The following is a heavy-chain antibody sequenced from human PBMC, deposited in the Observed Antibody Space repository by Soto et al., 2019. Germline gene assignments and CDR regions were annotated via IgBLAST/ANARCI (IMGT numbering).Heavy chain of an antibody. Sequence: PSETLSLTCTIYNGSFSGYYWGWLRQPPGKGLEWIGHINHSGSTTYNPSLKSRVTIAVDTSENHFSLRLSSMTAADTAVYYCARTKDLRRHGAMDIWGQGTMVTVSS. J-gene: IGHJ3*02. D-gene: IGHD1-26*01. V-gene: IGHV4-34*01. CDR3: ARTKDLRRHGAMDI. CDR2: INHSGST. CDR1: NGSFSGYY.